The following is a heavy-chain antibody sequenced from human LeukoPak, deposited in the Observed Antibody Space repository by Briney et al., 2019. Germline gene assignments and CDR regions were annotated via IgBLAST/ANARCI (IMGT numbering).Heavy chain of an antibody. V-gene: IGHV4-59*01. CDR3: ARDLSGSYWTD. D-gene: IGHD3-10*01. CDR2: IFHSGST. J-gene: IGHJ4*02. Sequence: SETLSLTCAVYGGSFSGYYWSWIRQPPGKGLEWIGYIFHSGSTNYNPSLESRVTISVDTSKNHFPLKVRSVTAADTAVYYCARDLSGSYWTDWGQGTLVTVSS. CDR1: GGSFSGYY.